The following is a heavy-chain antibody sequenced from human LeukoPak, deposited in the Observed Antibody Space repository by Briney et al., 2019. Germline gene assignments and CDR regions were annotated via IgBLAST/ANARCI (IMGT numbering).Heavy chain of an antibody. CDR2: IYSGGST. CDR1: GFTVSSNY. V-gene: IGHV3-66*01. Sequence: PGGSLRLSCAASGFTVSSNYMSWVRQAPGKGLEWVSVIYSGGSTYYADSVKGRFTISRDNSKNTLYLQMNSLRAEDTAVYYCARVFTYYDFWSGHYGMDVWGQGTTVTVSS. J-gene: IGHJ6*02. D-gene: IGHD3-3*01. CDR3: ARVFTYYDFWSGHYGMDV.